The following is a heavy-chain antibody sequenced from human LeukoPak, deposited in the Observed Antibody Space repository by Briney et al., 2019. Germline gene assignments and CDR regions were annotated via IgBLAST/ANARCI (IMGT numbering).Heavy chain of an antibody. CDR2: TYYRSKWYN. Sequence: SQTLSLTCAISGDSVSSNSAAWNWIRQSPSRGLEWLGRTYYRSKWYNDYAVSVKSRITINPDTSKNQFSLKLSSVTAADTAVYYCARDSAPLYYFDHWGQGTLVTVSS. CDR1: GDSVSSNSAA. CDR3: ARDSAPLYYFDH. V-gene: IGHV6-1*01. J-gene: IGHJ4*02.